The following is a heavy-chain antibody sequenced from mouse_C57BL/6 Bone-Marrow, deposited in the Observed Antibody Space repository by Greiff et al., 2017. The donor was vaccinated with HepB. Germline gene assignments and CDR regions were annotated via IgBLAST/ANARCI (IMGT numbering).Heavy chain of an antibody. D-gene: IGHD5-1*01. CDR1: GYTFTDYN. V-gene: IGHV1-22*01. Sequence: VQLQQSGPELVKPGASVKMSCKASGYTFTDYNMHWVKQSHGKSLEWIGYINPNNGGTSYNQKFKGKATLTVNKSSSTAYMELRSLTSEDSAVYCCAPTYRTFDYWGQGTTLTVSS. J-gene: IGHJ2*01. CDR2: INPNNGGT. CDR3: APTYRTFDY.